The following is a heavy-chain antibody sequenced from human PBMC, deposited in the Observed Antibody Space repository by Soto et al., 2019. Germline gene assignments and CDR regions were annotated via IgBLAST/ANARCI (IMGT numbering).Heavy chain of an antibody. V-gene: IGHV3-23*01. CDR2: ISGSAGST. CDR1: GIPFNNYA. J-gene: IGHJ4*02. Sequence: VQLLESGGGLVQPGGSLRLSCAASGIPFNNYAMSWVRQAPGKGLEWVSTISGSAGSTYYADSVKGRFTISRDNSKNTLYLQMNSLRAEDTAVYYCANHRGKTGTTRLEFDHWGQGTLVTVSS. CDR3: ANHRGKTGTTRLEFDH. D-gene: IGHD1-1*01.